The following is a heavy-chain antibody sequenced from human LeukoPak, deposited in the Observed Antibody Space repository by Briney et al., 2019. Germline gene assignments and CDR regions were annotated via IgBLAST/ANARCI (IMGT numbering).Heavy chain of an antibody. CDR3: AKDRGIAVAGTGAFDI. CDR1: GFTFSSYA. D-gene: IGHD6-19*01. CDR2: ISGSGGST. Sequence: RGSLRLSCAASGFTFSSYAMSWVRQAPGKGLEWVSAISGSGGSTYYADSVKGRFTISRDNSKNTLYLQMNSLRAEDTAVYYCAKDRGIAVAGTGAFDIWGQGTMVTVSS. J-gene: IGHJ3*02. V-gene: IGHV3-23*01.